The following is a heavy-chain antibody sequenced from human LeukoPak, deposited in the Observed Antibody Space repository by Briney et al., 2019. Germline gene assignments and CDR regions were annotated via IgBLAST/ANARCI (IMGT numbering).Heavy chain of an antibody. Sequence: SETLSLTCTVSDGSISSSSYYWGWIRQPPGKGLEWIGSIYYSGSTYYNPSLKSRVTISVDTSKNQFSLKLSSVTAADTAVYYCARHKEVLLWFGELSGTWFDPWGQGTLLTVSS. V-gene: IGHV4-39*01. J-gene: IGHJ5*02. D-gene: IGHD3-10*01. CDR1: DGSISSSSYY. CDR3: ARHKEVLLWFGELSGTWFDP. CDR2: IYYSGST.